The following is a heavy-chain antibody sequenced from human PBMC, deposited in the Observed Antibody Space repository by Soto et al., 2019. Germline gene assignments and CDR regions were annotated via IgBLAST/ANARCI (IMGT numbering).Heavy chain of an antibody. Sequence: PSETLSLTCAVYGGSFSGYYWSWIRQPPGKGLEWIGEINHSGSTNYNPSLESRVTISVDTSKNQFSLKLSSVTAADTAVYYCAREVGYYDYIWGSYPSAGIAFDIWGQGTMVTVSS. CDR2: INHSGST. V-gene: IGHV4-34*01. J-gene: IGHJ3*02. CDR3: AREVGYYDYIWGSYPSAGIAFDI. CDR1: GGSFSGYY. D-gene: IGHD3-16*01.